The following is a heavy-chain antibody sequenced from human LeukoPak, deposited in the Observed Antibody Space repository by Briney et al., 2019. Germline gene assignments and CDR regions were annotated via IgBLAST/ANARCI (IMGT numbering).Heavy chain of an antibody. CDR1: GGTFSGYA. CDR2: IIPIFGTA. V-gene: IGHV1-69*13. CDR3: ARVWFPSMVRGVIITPEYYFDY. Sequence: GASVKVSCKASGGTFSGYAISWVRQAPGQGLEWMGVIIPIFGTANYAQKFQGRVTITADESTSTAYEELSSLRSEDTAVYYCARVWFPSMVRGVIITPEYYFDYWGQGTLVTVSS. D-gene: IGHD3-10*01. J-gene: IGHJ4*02.